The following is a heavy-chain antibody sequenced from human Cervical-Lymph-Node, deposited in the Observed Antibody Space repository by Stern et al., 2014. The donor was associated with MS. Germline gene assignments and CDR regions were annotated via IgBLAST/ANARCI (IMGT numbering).Heavy chain of an antibody. CDR3: THSLHGDYYDDFDT. Sequence: EESGPTLVKATQPLTLTCTFSGFALRNRGGSVAWIRQPPGKALEWLAVIYWDDEKRYSPSLKSRLSITKDASESQVVLTMTNMDPVDTATYYCTHSLHGDYYDDFDTCGQGTMVTVSS. D-gene: IGHD4-17*01. CDR2: IYWDDEK. CDR1: GFALRNRGGS. V-gene: IGHV2-5*02. J-gene: IGHJ3*02.